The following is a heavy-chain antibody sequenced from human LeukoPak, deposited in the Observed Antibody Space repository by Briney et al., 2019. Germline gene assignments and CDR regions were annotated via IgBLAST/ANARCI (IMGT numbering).Heavy chain of an antibody. CDR1: GFAFSIYS. CDR2: ISSSSSYI. CDR3: ARRLGTVSASSGGDY. D-gene: IGHD2-21*02. Sequence: GGSLRLSCAASGFAFSIYSMNCVRQAPGKGVGWVSSISSSSSYIYYAGSVKGRFTIYRDNAKISLYLQKNSLRAEDTAVYYCARRLGTVSASSGGDYWGQGTLVTVSS. V-gene: IGHV3-21*01. J-gene: IGHJ4*02.